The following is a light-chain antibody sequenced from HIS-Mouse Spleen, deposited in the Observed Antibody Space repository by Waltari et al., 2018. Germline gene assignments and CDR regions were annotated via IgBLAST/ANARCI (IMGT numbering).Light chain of an antibody. V-gene: IGLV1-44*01. J-gene: IGLJ3*02. Sequence: QSVLTQPPSASGTPGQSVTISCSGSSSNIGSNTVNWYQQPPGTAPKLLIYSKNQRPSGVPDRFSGSKSGTSASLAISGLQSEDEADYYCAAWDDSLRGVFGGGTKLTVL. CDR2: SKN. CDR1: SSNIGSNT. CDR3: AAWDDSLRGV.